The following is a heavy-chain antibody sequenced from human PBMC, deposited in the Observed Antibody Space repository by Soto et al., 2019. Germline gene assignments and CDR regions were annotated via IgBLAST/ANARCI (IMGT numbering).Heavy chain of an antibody. CDR1: GFTFSSYA. V-gene: IGHV3-23*01. Sequence: PGGSLRLPFAASGFTFSSYAMSWVRQAPGKGLGWVAAISGRSGSTYYAHSVKGPFTIPRENSKNTPYLQVDSLRAEDTAVYYGATSEIVLMVYAWRGMDVWGQGSTVTVSS. D-gene: IGHD2-8*01. J-gene: IGHJ6*02. CDR2: ISGRSGST. CDR3: ATSEIVLMVYAWRGMDV.